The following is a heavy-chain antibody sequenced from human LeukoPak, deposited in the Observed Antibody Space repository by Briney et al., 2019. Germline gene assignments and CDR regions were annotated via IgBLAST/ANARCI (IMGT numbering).Heavy chain of an antibody. CDR2: IYTSGST. J-gene: IGHJ3*02. V-gene: IGHV4-61*02. CDR3: AREGLAARRGGFDI. Sequence: SETLSLTCTVSGGSISSGSYYWSWIRQPAGKGLEWIGRIYTSGSTNYNPSLKSRVTISVDKSKNQFSLKLSSVTATDTAVYYCAREGLAARRGGFDIWGQGTVVTVSS. CDR1: GGSISSGSYY. D-gene: IGHD6-6*01.